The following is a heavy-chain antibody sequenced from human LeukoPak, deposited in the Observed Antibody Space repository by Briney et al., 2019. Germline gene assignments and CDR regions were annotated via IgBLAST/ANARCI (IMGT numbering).Heavy chain of an antibody. D-gene: IGHD1-14*01. CDR3: ARRGGGNWYLDL. V-gene: IGHV5-51*01. CDR1: GYSFSNYW. CDR2: IYPGDSDT. Sequence: PGESLKISCKGSGYSFSNYWLVWVRQMPGTGLEWIGSIYPGDSDTRYSPSFQGQVTISADKSSSPAYLQWSSLKASDTAMYYCARRGGGNWYLDLWGRGTRVTVSS. J-gene: IGHJ2*01.